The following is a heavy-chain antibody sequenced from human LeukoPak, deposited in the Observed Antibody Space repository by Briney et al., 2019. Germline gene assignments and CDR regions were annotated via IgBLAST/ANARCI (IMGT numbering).Heavy chain of an antibody. Sequence: SETLSLTCTVSGGSINTYYWSWIRQPPGKGLEWIGSIYYSGSTYYNPSLKSRVTMSVDTSKNQFSLKLSSLTAADTAVYYCARDRKYYYHMDVWGKGTTVTVSS. CDR3: ARDRKYYYHMDV. CDR2: IYYSGST. CDR1: GGSINTYY. J-gene: IGHJ6*03. V-gene: IGHV4-59*12.